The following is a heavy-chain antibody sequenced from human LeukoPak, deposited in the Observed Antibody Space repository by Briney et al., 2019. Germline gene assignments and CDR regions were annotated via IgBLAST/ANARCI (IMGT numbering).Heavy chain of an antibody. Sequence: GGSLRLSCAASGFTVSNSDIHWVRQSTGGGLEWVSTIGVAGDTYYSASVKGRFTISRDNARNSLFLQMFSLKAEDTAVYYCARGPTHLYYGMDVWGPGTTVTVSS. J-gene: IGHJ6*02. D-gene: IGHD1-1*01. CDR2: IGVAGDT. CDR3: ARGPTHLYYGMDV. V-gene: IGHV3-13*01. CDR1: GFTVSNSD.